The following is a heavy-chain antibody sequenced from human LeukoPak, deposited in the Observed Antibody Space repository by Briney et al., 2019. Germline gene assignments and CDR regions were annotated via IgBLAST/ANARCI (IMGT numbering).Heavy chain of an antibody. D-gene: IGHD5-18*01. V-gene: IGHV3-48*01. CDR2: ISGTSATI. J-gene: IGHJ4*02. CDR3: ARGRGYSFGHGGYTAY. Sequence: GGSLRLSCAASGFTFSSSSMNWVRQAPGKGLEWVSYISGTSATIYYADSVKGRFTISRDNAKNSLYLQLNSLRAEDTAVYYCARGRGYSFGHGGYTAYWGQGTLVTVSS. CDR1: GFTFSSSS.